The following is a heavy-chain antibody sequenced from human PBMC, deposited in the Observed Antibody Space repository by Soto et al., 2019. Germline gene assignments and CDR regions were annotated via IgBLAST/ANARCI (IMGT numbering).Heavy chain of an antibody. CDR1: DFTFADYA. Sequence: EVQLLESGGALVQPGGSLRLSCAASDFTFADYAMTWVRQAPGKGLEWVSAISGSDDSTYYADCVKGRFTISRDNSKNTLFLQMNSLRVEDTAVYYCAKVIVVVPAVNNYYMDVWGKGTTVTVSS. D-gene: IGHD2-2*01. CDR2: ISGSDDST. CDR3: AKVIVVVPAVNNYYMDV. J-gene: IGHJ6*03. V-gene: IGHV3-23*01.